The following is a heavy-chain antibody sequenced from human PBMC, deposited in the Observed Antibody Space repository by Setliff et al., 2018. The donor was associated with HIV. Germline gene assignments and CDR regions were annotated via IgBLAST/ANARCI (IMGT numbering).Heavy chain of an antibody. J-gene: IGHJ3*02. V-gene: IGHV1-2*02. CDR1: GYTFRANY. CDR3: ARDYLHVFDI. Sequence: ASVKVSCKASGYTFRANYIHWVRQAPGQGLVWMGWINPFTGGTNYAQKFQGRVTMTRDTSINTAYMELTSLKSDDTAVYYCARDYLHVFDIWGQGTMVTVSS. CDR2: INPFTGGT.